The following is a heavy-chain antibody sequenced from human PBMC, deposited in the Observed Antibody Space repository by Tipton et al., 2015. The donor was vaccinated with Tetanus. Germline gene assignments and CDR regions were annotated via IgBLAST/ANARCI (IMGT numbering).Heavy chain of an antibody. CDR3: AKDLGASSGSYDY. V-gene: IGHV3-23*01. J-gene: IGHJ4*02. CDR1: GFTFSSYA. D-gene: IGHD1-26*01. Sequence: SLRLSCAASGFTFSSYAMSWVRQAPGKGLEWVSAISGSGGSTYYAGSVKGRFTISRDNSKNTLYLQMNSLRAEDTAVYYCAKDLGASSGSYDYWGQGTLVTVSS. CDR2: ISGSGGST.